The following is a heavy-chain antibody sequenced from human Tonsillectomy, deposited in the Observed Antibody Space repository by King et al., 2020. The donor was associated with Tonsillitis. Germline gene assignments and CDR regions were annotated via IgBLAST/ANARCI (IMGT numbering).Heavy chain of an antibody. Sequence: VQLVESGGGVVHPGRSLRLSCAASGFTFSNYAMHWVRQAPGKGLEWVAFISFDASNKFFADSVKGRFTISRDNSKNTIYLQMNSLRAEDTSVYYCAREAGWGYYFDSWDLGTLVTVSS. CDR2: ISFDASNK. V-gene: IGHV3-30-3*01. D-gene: IGHD3-16*01. CDR1: GFTFSNYA. J-gene: IGHJ4*02. CDR3: AREAGWGYYFDS.